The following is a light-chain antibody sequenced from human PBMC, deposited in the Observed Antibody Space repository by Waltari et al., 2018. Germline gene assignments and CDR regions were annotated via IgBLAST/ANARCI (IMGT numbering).Light chain of an antibody. J-gene: IGKJ2*01. Sequence: IQVTQSPSSLSASVGDRVTITCRATQVVTDRLGWFQQKPGKAPRRLIYAGSTLQGGVPSRFSGSGSGTEFTLTISRLQPGDSATYYCLQHKAYPYTFGQGTKLEIK. CDR2: AGS. CDR1: QVVTDR. CDR3: LQHKAYPYT. V-gene: IGKV1-17*01.